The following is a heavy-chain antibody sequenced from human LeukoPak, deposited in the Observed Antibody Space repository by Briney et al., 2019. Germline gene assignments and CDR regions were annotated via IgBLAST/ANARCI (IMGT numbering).Heavy chain of an antibody. CDR2: ISWNSGSI. CDR1: GFTFDDYA. V-gene: IGHV3-9*01. J-gene: IGHJ4*02. D-gene: IGHD3-16*01. CDR3: ARLGSTRSFDY. Sequence: PGGSLRLSCAASGFTFDDYAMHWVRQAPGKGLEWVSGISWNSGSIGYADSVKGRFTISRDNAKNSLYLQMNSLRAEDTAVYYCARLGSTRSFDYWGQGTLVTVSS.